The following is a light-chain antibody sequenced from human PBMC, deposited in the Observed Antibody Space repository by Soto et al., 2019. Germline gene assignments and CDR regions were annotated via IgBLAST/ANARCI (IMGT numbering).Light chain of an antibody. V-gene: IGKV1-5*01. J-gene: IGKJ4*01. CDR1: QIITTW. CDR2: DAS. Sequence: DIQMTQSPSTLSASVGDRVNITCRARQIITTWLAWYQQKPGKAPNLLIYDASPLQSGVPSRFRGSGTGTEFTLTSSGLQPGDFATYYCQHYNSYSALTFGGGTKVEI. CDR3: QHYNSYSALT.